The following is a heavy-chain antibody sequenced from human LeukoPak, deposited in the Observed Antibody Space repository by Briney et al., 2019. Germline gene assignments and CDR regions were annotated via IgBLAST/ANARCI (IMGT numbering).Heavy chain of an antibody. J-gene: IGHJ4*02. CDR2: INPNNGAT. CDR3: VRELGYCSSSSCPLYHY. V-gene: IGHV1-2*02. CDR1: GYRFTDYY. D-gene: IGHD2-2*01. Sequence: ASVKVSCKSSGYRFTDYYVHWVRQAPGQGLEWMGWINPNNGATSFAQRFHGRVTLTRDTSITTAYMELSRLTSGDTAVYYCVRELGYCSSSSCPLYHYWGQGTLVTVSS.